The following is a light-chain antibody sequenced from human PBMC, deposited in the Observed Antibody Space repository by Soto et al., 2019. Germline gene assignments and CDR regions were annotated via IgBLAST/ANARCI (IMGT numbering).Light chain of an antibody. CDR3: HQYGQSQYT. CDR2: GAS. Sequence: IVLTQSPGTLSLSPGERATLACRASQGVSTNYVAWYQQKPVQAPSLLIYGASNRAAGIPDRFSGSGSGTDFTLTISRLEPEDFAVFYCHQYGQSQYTFGQGTKLEIK. J-gene: IGKJ2*01. CDR1: QGVSTNY. V-gene: IGKV3-20*01.